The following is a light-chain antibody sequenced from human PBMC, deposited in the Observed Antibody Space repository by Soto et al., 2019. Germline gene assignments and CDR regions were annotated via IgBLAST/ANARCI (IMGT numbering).Light chain of an antibody. J-gene: IGKJ1*01. Sequence: VMTQSPAILSVSPGERATLSCRASQSVSSNLAWYQQKPGQAPRLLIYAASTRATGIPARFSGSGSGADYTLTISSLQSEDFAVYYCQQYTNWPPWTFGQGTKVDIK. CDR1: QSVSSN. V-gene: IGKV3-15*01. CDR3: QQYTNWPPWT. CDR2: AAS.